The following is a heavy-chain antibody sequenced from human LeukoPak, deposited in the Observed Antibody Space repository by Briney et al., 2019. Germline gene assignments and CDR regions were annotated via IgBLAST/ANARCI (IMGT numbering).Heavy chain of an antibody. CDR2: INPNGGGT. Sequence: ASVKVSCKASGYTFTGYYMHWVRQAPGQGLEWMGWINPNGGGTNYAQKFQGRVTMTRDTSISTAYMELSRLRSDDTAVYYCARRTGFFDAFDIWGQGTMVTVSS. CDR3: ARRTGFFDAFDI. CDR1: GYTFTGYY. D-gene: IGHD7-27*01. V-gene: IGHV1-2*02. J-gene: IGHJ3*02.